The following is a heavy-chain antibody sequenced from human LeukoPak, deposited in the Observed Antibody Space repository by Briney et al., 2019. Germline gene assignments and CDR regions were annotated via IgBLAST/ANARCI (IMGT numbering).Heavy chain of an antibody. CDR3: ARRVASGYYCDY. CDR2: IYYTGST. Sequence: PSETLSLTCTVSGGSISSYYWSWIRQPPGKGLEWIGYIYYTGSTNYNPSLKNRVTISVDTSKNQFSLKLTSVTAADTAVYYCARRVASGYYCDYWGQGTLVTVSS. J-gene: IGHJ4*02. CDR1: GGSISSYY. D-gene: IGHD3-22*01. V-gene: IGHV4-59*08.